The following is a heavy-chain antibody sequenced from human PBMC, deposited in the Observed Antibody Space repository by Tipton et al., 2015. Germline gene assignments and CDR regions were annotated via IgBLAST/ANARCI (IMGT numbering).Heavy chain of an antibody. Sequence: TLSLTCTVSGGSISNGSYYWSWIRQPAGKGLEWIGRIYTSGSTNYNPSLKSRVTISVDTPKNQLSLKLSSVPAADTAVYYCARELVGATITAIDPWGQGTLVTVSS. CDR1: GGSISNGSYY. D-gene: IGHD1-26*01. CDR3: ARELVGATITAIDP. V-gene: IGHV4-61*02. J-gene: IGHJ5*02. CDR2: IYTSGST.